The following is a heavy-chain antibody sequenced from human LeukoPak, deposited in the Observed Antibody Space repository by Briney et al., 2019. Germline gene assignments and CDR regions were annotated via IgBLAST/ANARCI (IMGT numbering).Heavy chain of an antibody. CDR2: IYYSGST. CDR3: ARGPPGPRGY. V-gene: IGHV4-59*12. Sequence: SETLSLTCTVSGGSISSYYWSWIRQPPGKGLEWIGYIYYSGSTNYNPSLKSRVTISVDTSKNQFSLKLSSVTAADTAVYYCARGPPGPRGYWGQGTLVTVSS. CDR1: GGSISSYY. J-gene: IGHJ4*02.